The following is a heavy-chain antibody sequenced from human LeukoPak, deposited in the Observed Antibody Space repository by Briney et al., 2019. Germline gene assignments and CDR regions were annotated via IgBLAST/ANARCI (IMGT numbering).Heavy chain of an antibody. CDR1: GFTFSSYW. Sequence: PGGSLRLSCAASGFTFSSYWMTWVRQTPGKGLEWVANTKPDGSETYYVDSVRGRFTISRDNAKNSLYLQMNSLRDDDTAVYYCGKGGQSSGWFWVDWGQGTLVTVSS. CDR3: GKGGQSSGWFWVD. D-gene: IGHD6-13*01. J-gene: IGHJ4*02. V-gene: IGHV3-7*01. CDR2: TKPDGSET.